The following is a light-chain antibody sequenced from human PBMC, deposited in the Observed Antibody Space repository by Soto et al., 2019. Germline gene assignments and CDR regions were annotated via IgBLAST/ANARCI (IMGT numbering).Light chain of an antibody. CDR3: QKYSSAPFT. J-gene: IGKJ3*01. CDR1: QGINNF. V-gene: IGKV1-27*01. CDR2: AAS. Sequence: DIQMTQSPSSLSASVGDRVTITCRASQGINNFLAWYQQKPGTVPKLLISAASTLQSGVPSRFSGSGFGTDFTLNISTLQPEDVATYYCQKYSSAPFTFGPGTKVDSK.